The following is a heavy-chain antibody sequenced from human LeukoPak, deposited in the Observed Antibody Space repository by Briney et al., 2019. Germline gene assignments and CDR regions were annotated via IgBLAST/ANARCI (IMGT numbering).Heavy chain of an antibody. CDR3: AKTGGIAAAH. CDR1: GFTFSSYG. Sequence: PGGSLRLSCAASGFTFSSYGMHWVRQAPGKGLEWVAFIRYDGSNKYYADSVKGRFTISRDNSKNTLYLQMNSLRAADTALYYCAKTGGIAAAHWGQGTLVTVSS. J-gene: IGHJ4*02. D-gene: IGHD6-13*01. CDR2: IRYDGSNK. V-gene: IGHV3-30*02.